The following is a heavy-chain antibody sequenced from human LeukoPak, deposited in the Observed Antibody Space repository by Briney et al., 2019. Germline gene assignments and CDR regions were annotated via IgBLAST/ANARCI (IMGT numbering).Heavy chain of an antibody. CDR1: GASISSTAYS. J-gene: IGHJ5*02. CDR3: ASDHTLVGEYYDTSGYRGHWFDP. CDR2: FYYRGNT. Sequence: SETLSLTCNVSGASISSTAYSWVWVRQPPGKGLEWIATFYYRGNTFYSPSLKSRVTISVDTSKNQFSLKLTSVTAADTAVYYCASDHTLVGEYYDTSGYRGHWFDPWGQGTLVTVSS. D-gene: IGHD3-22*01. V-gene: IGHV4-39*07.